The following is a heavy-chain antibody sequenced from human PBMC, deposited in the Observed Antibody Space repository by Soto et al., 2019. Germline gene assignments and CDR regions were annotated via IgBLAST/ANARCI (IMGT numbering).Heavy chain of an antibody. V-gene: IGHV3-48*02. Sequence: GGSLRLSCSASGFTFGSHGMNWVRQAPGKGLEWISYISSSSSTIYYADSVKGRFAISRDNAKNSLYLQMNSLRDEDTAVDYCARRVATPSFEYGGKGTGVSVSS. CDR1: GFTFGSHG. D-gene: IGHD5-12*01. CDR3: ARRVATPSFEY. CDR2: ISSSSSTI. J-gene: IGHJ4*02.